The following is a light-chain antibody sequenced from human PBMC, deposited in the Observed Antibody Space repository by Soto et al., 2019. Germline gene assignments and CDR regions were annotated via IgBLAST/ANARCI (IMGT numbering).Light chain of an antibody. CDR2: DVS. J-gene: IGLJ2*01. Sequence: QSALTQPRSVSGSPGQSVTFSCTGTSSDVGNYNYVSWYQQHPGKAPKVIIYDVSKRPSGVPDRISGSKSGNTAPLTISGLQAEDEADYYCCSYAGSYTLVFGGGTQLTVL. V-gene: IGLV2-11*01. CDR1: SSDVGNYNY. CDR3: CSYAGSYTLV.